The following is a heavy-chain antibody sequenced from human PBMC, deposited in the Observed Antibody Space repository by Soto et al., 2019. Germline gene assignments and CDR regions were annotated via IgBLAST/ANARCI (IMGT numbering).Heavy chain of an antibody. J-gene: IGHJ4*02. CDR1: GFTFDDYA. D-gene: IGHD3-22*01. Sequence: HPGGSLRLSCAASGFTFDDYAMHRVRQAPGKGLEWVSGISWNSGSIGYADSVKGRFTISRDNAKNSLYLQMNSLRAEDTALYYCAKDMSSGYYGSNDYWGQGTLVTVS. CDR3: AKDMSSGYYGSNDY. V-gene: IGHV3-9*01. CDR2: ISWNSGSI.